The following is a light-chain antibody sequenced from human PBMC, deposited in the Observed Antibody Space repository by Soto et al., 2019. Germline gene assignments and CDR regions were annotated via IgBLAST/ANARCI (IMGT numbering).Light chain of an antibody. CDR1: QTVNSRF. Sequence: EIVLTQSPGTLSLSPGESATLSCRASQTVNSRFLAWYQHKPGQAPRLLIYGASTRATGIPDRFSGSASGTDFTLTISRLQPEDFATYYCLQHNTYPLTFGGGTKVEIK. CDR3: LQHNTYPLT. V-gene: IGKV3-20*01. CDR2: GAS. J-gene: IGKJ4*01.